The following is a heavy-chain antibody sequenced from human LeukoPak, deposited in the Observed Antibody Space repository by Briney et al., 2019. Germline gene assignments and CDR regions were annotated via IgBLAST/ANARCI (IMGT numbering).Heavy chain of an antibody. V-gene: IGHV1-69*13. CDR1: GGTFSSYA. CDR3: ARALGDDYYYYYGMDV. Sequence: SVKVSCKASGGTFSSYAISWVRQAPGQGLEWMGGIIPIFGTANYAQKFQGRVTITADESTSTAYMELSSLRSEDTAVYYCARALGDDYYYYYGMDVWGQGTTVTVPS. D-gene: IGHD2-21*02. CDR2: IIPIFGTA. J-gene: IGHJ6*02.